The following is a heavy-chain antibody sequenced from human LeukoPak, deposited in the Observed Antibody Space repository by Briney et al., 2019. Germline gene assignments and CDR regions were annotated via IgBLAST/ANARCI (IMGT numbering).Heavy chain of an antibody. CDR3: ARDPGHCEDNSCHLFDY. J-gene: IGHJ4*02. CDR2: ISESGATI. D-gene: IGHD2-15*01. V-gene: IGHV3-48*03. Sequence: GGSLRLSCAASGFTSSFYEMNWVRQAAGKRLEWVAYISESGATIYSADSVKGRFTISRDNAKSSVYLQLNSLRAEDTAVYYCARDPGHCEDNSCHLFDYWGQGTLVTVSP. CDR1: GFTSSFYE.